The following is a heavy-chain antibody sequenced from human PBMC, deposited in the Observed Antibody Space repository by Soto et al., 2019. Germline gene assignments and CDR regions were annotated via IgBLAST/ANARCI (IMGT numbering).Heavy chain of an antibody. CDR3: ARDKDLQPTVWGF. CDR2: VYYSGAT. V-gene: IGHV4-31*03. CDR1: GDSMATGGHY. Sequence: SETLSLTCTVSGDSMATGGHYYNWIRQVPGKGLEWIGYVYYSGATHYTPSLRARATISRDTSKNQFSLRLISVTAADTALYYCARDKDLQPTVWGFWGQGIQVTSPQ. D-gene: IGHD3-16*01. J-gene: IGHJ4*02.